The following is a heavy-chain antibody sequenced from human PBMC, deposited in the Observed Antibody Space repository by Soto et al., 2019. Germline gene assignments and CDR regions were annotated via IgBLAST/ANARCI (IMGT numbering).Heavy chain of an antibody. CDR1: GGTFRNHI. CDR2: VIPLLDIT. J-gene: IGHJ4*02. D-gene: IGHD5-12*01. CDR3: ARDSPTGSTFSGYDAIDY. Sequence: QVQLVQSGAEVKKPGSSVKVSCKTSGGTFRNHIITWVRQAPGQGLEWMGRVIPLLDITNYAQKFQGRVTITADQSTSTTYLEMNSLRSEDTAVYYCARDSPTGSTFSGYDAIDYWGQGTLVTVSS. V-gene: IGHV1-69*08.